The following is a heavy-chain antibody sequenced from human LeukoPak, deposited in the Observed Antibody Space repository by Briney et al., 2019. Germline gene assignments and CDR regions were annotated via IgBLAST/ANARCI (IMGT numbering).Heavy chain of an antibody. V-gene: IGHV3-21*01. D-gene: IGHD3-22*01. Sequence: PGGSLRLSCAASGFTFSSYSMNWVRQAPGKGLGWVSSISSSSGYIYYADSVKGRFTISRDNAKNSLYLKMNSLRAEDTAVYYCARAGGNYDSSGPTRLGYYYYMDVWGKGTTVTVSS. CDR2: ISSSSGYI. CDR3: ARAGGNYDSSGPTRLGYYYYMDV. CDR1: GFTFSSYS. J-gene: IGHJ6*03.